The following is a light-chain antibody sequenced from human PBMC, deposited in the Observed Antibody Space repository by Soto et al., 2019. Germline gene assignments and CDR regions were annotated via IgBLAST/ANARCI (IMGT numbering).Light chain of an antibody. CDR3: QQYNNWPRT. J-gene: IGKJ1*01. V-gene: IGKV3-15*01. CDR2: GAS. Sequence: EIVMTQSPATLSVSPGERATLSCRASQSVSSNLAWYQQRLGQTPRLLISGASTRATGIPARFSGCVSGTEFILTISSLQSEDFAIYYCQQYNNWPRTFGQGTKVEIK. CDR1: QSVSSN.